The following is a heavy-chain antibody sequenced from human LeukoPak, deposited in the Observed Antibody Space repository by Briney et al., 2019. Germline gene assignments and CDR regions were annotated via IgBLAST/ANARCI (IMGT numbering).Heavy chain of an antibody. Sequence: GGSLRLSCAASGFTVSGNYMTWVRQAPGKGLEWVSVISGSGGDTYYADSVKGRFTISGDNSKNTVYLQMNSLRAEGTALYYCAKGGVYGDYYFDYWGQGTLVTVSS. CDR3: AKGGVYGDYYFDY. J-gene: IGHJ4*02. CDR1: GFTVSGNY. CDR2: ISGSGGDT. V-gene: IGHV3-23*01. D-gene: IGHD4-17*01.